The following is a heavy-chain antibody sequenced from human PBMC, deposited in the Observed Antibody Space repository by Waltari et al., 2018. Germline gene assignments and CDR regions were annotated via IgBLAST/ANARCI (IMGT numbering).Heavy chain of an antibody. CDR2: ITPFNGNT. J-gene: IGHJ3*02. D-gene: IGHD3-22*01. CDR3: ASPGDSSGLDAFDI. V-gene: IGHV1-45*02. Sequence: QMQLVQSGAEVKKTGSSVKVSCKASGYTFTYRYLHWVRQAPGQALEWMGWITPFNGNTNYAQKFQDRVTITRDRSMSTAYMELSSLRSEDTAMYYCASPGDSSGLDAFDIWGQGTMVTVSS. CDR1: GYTFTYRY.